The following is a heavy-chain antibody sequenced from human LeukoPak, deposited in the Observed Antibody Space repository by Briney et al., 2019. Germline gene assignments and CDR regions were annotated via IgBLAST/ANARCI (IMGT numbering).Heavy chain of an antibody. J-gene: IGHJ3*02. V-gene: IGHV4-4*07. CDR2: IYTSGST. CDR3: ARDLGVMIVVDAFDI. CDR1: GGSISSYY. Sequence: PSETLSLTCTVSGGSISSYYWSWIRQPAGKGLEWIGRIYTSGSTNYNPSLKSRVTMSVDTSKNQFSLKLSSVTAADTAVYYCARDLGVMIVVDAFDIWGQGTMVTVSS. D-gene: IGHD3-22*01.